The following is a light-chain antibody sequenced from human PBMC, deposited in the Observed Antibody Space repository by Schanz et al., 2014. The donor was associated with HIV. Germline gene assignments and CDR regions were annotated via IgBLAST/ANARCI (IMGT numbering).Light chain of an antibody. CDR2: GVS. CDR3: QQYNNWPPMYT. Sequence: EIVLTQSPGTLSLSPGERATLSCRASQRLSGGHLAWYQQKLGLAPRLLIHGVSTRAPDIPDRFSGSGSGTDFTLTISSLQSEDFAVYYCQQYNNWPPMYTFGQGTKLEIK. V-gene: IGKV3-20*01. CDR1: QRLSGGH. J-gene: IGKJ2*01.